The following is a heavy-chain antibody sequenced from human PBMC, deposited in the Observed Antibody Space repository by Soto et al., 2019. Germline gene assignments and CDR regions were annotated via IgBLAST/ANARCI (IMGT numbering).Heavy chain of an antibody. CDR2: TIPIFRTA. V-gene: IGHV1-69*12. D-gene: IGHD6-6*01. CDR1: GGTFNSYA. CDR3: ARHQLGPYYYYGMDV. J-gene: IGHJ6*02. Sequence: QVQLVQSGAEVKKPGSSVKVSCKASGGTFNSYAISWVRQAPGQGLEWMGGTIPIFRTADYAQKFQGRVTITADESTSTAYTELSILRSEDTAVYYCARHQLGPYYYYGMDVWGQGTTVTVSS.